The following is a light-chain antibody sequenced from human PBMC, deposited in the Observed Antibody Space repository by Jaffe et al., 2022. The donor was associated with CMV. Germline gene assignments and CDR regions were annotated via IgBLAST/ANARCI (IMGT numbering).Light chain of an antibody. J-gene: IGKJ2*01. CDR1: QSVSSSY. Sequence: EIVLTQSPGTLSLSLGERATLSCRASQSVSSSYFAWYQQKPGQAPRLLIYGASSRATGIPDRFSGSGSGTDFTLTINRLEPEDFAVYYCQQYGNSPRTFGQGTKLEIK. CDR3: QQYGNSPRT. CDR2: GAS. V-gene: IGKV3-20*01.